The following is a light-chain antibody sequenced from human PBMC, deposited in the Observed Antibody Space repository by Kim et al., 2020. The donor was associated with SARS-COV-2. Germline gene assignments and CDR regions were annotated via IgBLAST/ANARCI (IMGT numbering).Light chain of an antibody. Sequence: QSVLTQPPSASGTPGQRVTISCSGSSSNIGSNYVYWYQQLPGTAPKLLIYSNNQRPSGVPDRFSGSKSGTSASLAIGGLRSEDEADYYCAAWDDSLSGRVFGGGTQLTVL. CDR1: SSNIGSNY. CDR2: SNN. CDR3: AAWDDSLSGRV. V-gene: IGLV1-47*02. J-gene: IGLJ3*02.